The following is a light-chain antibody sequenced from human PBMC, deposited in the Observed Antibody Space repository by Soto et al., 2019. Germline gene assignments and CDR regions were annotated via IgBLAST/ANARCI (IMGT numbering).Light chain of an antibody. CDR2: EVS. CDR1: SSDVGGYNY. V-gene: IGLV2-14*01. CDR3: SSYTGSSTVV. Sequence: QSALTQPASVSGSPGQSITISCTGTSSDVGGYNYVSWYQQHPGKAPKLMIYEVSNRPSGVSHRFSGSKSGNTASLTISGLQAEDEADYYCSSYTGSSTVVFGGGIKLTVL. J-gene: IGLJ2*01.